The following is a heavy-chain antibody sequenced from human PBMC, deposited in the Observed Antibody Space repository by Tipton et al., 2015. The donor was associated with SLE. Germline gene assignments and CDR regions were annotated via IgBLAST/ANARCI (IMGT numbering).Heavy chain of an antibody. J-gene: IGHJ4*02. CDR3: ARGRLLEEYFDF. CDR2: IYHTGTT. V-gene: IGHV4-38-2*02. D-gene: IGHD3-22*01. CDR1: GFYISRGFN. Sequence: TLSLTCTVSGFYISRGFNWGWIRQPPGKGLEWIGIIYHTGTTKYSPSLQRRVAISVDTSKNQFSLKLNSLTAADTAVYYCARGRLLEEYFDFWGRGILVPVSS.